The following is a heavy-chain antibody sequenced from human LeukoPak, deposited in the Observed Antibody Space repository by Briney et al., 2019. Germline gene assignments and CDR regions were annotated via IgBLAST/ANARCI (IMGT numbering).Heavy chain of an antibody. CDR2: ISQSART. Sequence: SGTLSLTCAVTGGSISNNWWTWVRQPPGKGLEWIGEISQSARTNYNPSLKSRVTMSIDKSRNQFSPRMSSVTAADTAVYYCARLPPNCSGGSCFSQKHLYYYYYGMDVWGQGTTVTVSS. V-gene: IGHV4-4*02. D-gene: IGHD2-15*01. CDR3: ARLPPNCSGGSCFSQKHLYYYYYGMDV. CDR1: GGSISNNW. J-gene: IGHJ6*02.